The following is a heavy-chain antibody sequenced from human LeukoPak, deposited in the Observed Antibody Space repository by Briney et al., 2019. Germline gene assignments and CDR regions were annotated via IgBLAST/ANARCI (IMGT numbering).Heavy chain of an antibody. CDR2: MNPNSGNT. CDR1: GYTFTSYD. CDR3: ARAPALFPTKRKLEPYYFDY. D-gene: IGHD1-1*01. J-gene: IGHJ4*02. Sequence: ASVKVSCKASGYTFTSYDINWVRQATGQGLEWMGWMNPNSGNTGYAQKFQGRVTMTRNTSISTAYMELSSLRSEDTAVYYCARAPALFPTKRKLEPYYFDYWGQGTLVTVSS. V-gene: IGHV1-8*01.